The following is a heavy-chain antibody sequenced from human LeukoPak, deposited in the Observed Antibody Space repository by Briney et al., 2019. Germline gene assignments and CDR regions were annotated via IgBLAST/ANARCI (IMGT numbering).Heavy chain of an antibody. CDR2: INWNGGIT. D-gene: IGHD3-3*01. J-gene: IGHJ6*02. CDR1: GFTFDDYG. CDR3: AKDPSPGYYDDLADV. Sequence: GGSLRLSCAASGFTFDDYGMSWVRQAPGKGLEWVSGINWNGGITAYADSVKGRFTISRDNAKNSLYLQMNSLRAEDTAVYYCAKDPSPGYYDDLADVWGQGTTVTVSS. V-gene: IGHV3-20*04.